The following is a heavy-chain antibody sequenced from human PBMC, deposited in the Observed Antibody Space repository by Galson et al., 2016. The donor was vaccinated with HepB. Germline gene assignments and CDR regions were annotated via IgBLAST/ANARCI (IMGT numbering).Heavy chain of an antibody. Sequence: PALXXXTQTLXXXCTXXGFXXXSTXXSVGWXRQPPGRALEXXAVIYXXDDERYSPSLXSRLTITKDTSKNEVVLTMTKMDPVNKGTYYCAHRRGGVRVLIDGGWFGSWGQGXXVTVXX. J-gene: IGHJ5*01. D-gene: IGHD3-3*01. CDR2: IYXXDDE. CDR1: GFXXXSTXXS. CDR3: AHRRGGVRVLIDGGWFGS. V-gene: IGHV2-5*01.